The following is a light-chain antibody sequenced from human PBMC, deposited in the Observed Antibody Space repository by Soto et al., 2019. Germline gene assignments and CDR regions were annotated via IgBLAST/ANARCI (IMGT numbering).Light chain of an antibody. V-gene: IGKV3-15*01. CDR3: QQYNNWLPWT. CDR2: GAS. Sequence: EIVMTQSPATLSVSPGERATLSCRASQSVSSNLAWYQQKPGQAXRLLIYGASTRATGIPARFSGSGSGTEFTLTISRLQSEDFAVYYGQQYNNWLPWTFGQGTKVDIK. CDR1: QSVSSN. J-gene: IGKJ1*01.